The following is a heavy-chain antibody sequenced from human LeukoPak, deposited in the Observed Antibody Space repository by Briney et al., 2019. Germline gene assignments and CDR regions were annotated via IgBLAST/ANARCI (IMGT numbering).Heavy chain of an antibody. Sequence: PGRSLRLSCAASGFTFSSYAMHWVRQAPGKGLEWVAVISYDGSNKYYADSVKGRFTISRDNSKNTLYLQMNSLRAEDTAVYYCARDSGVVGAILDYWGQGTLVTVSS. D-gene: IGHD1-26*01. CDR2: ISYDGSNK. J-gene: IGHJ4*02. V-gene: IGHV3-30*04. CDR1: GFTFSSYA. CDR3: ARDSGVVGAILDY.